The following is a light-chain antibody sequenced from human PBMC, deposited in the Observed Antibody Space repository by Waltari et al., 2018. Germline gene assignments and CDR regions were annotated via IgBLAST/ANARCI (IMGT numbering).Light chain of an antibody. J-gene: IGKJ1*01. V-gene: IGKV1-5*03. CDR2: KAS. Sequence: DIHMTQSPSTLSASIGDTVTITCRASQDINTWLAWYQQRPGKAPNLLNYKASYLESGVPSRFSGSGSGTEFTLTISSLQPDDFATYFCQQYESYWTFGQGTKVEMK. CDR1: QDINTW. CDR3: QQYESYWT.